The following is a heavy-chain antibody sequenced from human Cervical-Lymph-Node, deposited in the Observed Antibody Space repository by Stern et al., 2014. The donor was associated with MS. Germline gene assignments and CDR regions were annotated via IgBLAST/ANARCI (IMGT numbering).Heavy chain of an antibody. CDR1: GYTFTSYY. Sequence: QVQLVQSGAEVKKPGASVKVSCKTSGYTFTSYYMNWVRQAPGQGLEWMGIINPIGGSTSYAQKFQGRVTMTRDTSTGTVYMELNSLRSEDTAVYFCCRGAYEYLSHRAQNFQHWGQGTLVTVSS. J-gene: IGHJ1*01. D-gene: IGHD5-12*01. V-gene: IGHV1-46*03. CDR2: INPIGGST. CDR3: CRGAYEYLSHRAQNFQH.